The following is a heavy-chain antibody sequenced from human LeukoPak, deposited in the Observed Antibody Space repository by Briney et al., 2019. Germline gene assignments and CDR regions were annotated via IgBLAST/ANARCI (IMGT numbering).Heavy chain of an antibody. D-gene: IGHD7-27*01. CDR1: GGSISSSSYY. V-gene: IGHV4-39*01. J-gene: IGHJ2*01. Sequence: PSETLSLTCTVSGGSISSSSYYWGWIRQPPGKGLEWIGSIYYSGSTYYNPSLKSRVTISVDTSENQFSLKLSSVTAADTAVYYCARLSAIRNWGSKWYFDLWGRGTLVTVSS. CDR2: IYYSGST. CDR3: ARLSAIRNWGSKWYFDL.